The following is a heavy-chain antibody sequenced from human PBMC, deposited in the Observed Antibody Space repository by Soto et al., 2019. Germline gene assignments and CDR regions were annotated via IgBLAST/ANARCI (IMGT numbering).Heavy chain of an antibody. V-gene: IGHV3-23*01. CDR1: GFTFSSYA. CDR2: ISGSGGST. CDR3: ANGGHYDFWSGGRYFDL. D-gene: IGHD3-3*01. Sequence: EVQLLESGGGLVQPGGSLRLSCAASGFTFSSYAMSWVRQAPGKGLEWVSAISGSGGSTYYADSVKGRFTISRDNSKNTLYMKMDSLRAEDTVVYYCANGGHYDFWSGGRYFDLWGRGTLVTVSS. J-gene: IGHJ2*01.